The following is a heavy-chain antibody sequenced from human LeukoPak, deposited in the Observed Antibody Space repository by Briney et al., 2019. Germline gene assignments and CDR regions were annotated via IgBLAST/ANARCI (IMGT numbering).Heavy chain of an antibody. V-gene: IGHV1-2*02. CDR2: INPKNAGT. Sequence: GASVKVSCKASGYTFTGHYMHWVRQAPGQGLEWMGWINPKNAGTNYAQKFQGRVTMTRDTSTGTVYMELRSLRSDDTAVYYCARDLRYYYYYMDVWGKGTTVTVSS. J-gene: IGHJ6*03. CDR3: ARDLRYYYYYMDV. CDR1: GYTFTGHY.